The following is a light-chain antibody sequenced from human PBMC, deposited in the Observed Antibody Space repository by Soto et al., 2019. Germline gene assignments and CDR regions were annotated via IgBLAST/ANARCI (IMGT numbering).Light chain of an antibody. CDR2: GAS. V-gene: IGKV3-15*01. Sequence: EIVLSQSPSTLSVSPWERVILSCRASQSVDISLAWYQQKPGQAPRLLIYGASTRATDMPGTFSGRGSGTEFTLTITSLRPEDFGVYYCQQYRSLLRMFGQGT. CDR3: QQYRSLLRM. CDR1: QSVDIS. J-gene: IGKJ1*01.